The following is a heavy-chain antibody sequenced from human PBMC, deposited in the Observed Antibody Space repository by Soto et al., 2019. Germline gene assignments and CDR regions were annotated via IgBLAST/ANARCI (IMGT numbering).Heavy chain of an antibody. CDR3: ARDRKQSNYFDY. J-gene: IGHJ4*02. CDR1: GGSISSGGYS. CDR2: IHQTGIT. V-gene: IGHV4-30-2*01. Sequence: QLQLQESGSGLVKPSQTLSLTCAVSGGSISSGGYSWSWIRQPPGKGLEWIGYIHQTGITYHNPSLKSRVTISLDRSNNQFSLNLSSVTAADTAVYFCARDRKQSNYFDYWGQGTLVTVSS.